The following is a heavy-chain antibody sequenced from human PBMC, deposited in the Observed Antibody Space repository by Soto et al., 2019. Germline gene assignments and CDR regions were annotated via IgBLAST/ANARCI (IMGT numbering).Heavy chain of an antibody. CDR1: GGSISSYY. CDR2: IDTSGTT. D-gene: IGHD3-10*01. J-gene: IGHJ6*02. CDR3: ARGPRGYVYYHGMDV. Sequence: PSETLSLTCTVSGGSISSYYVSWIRQSAGKGLEWIGRIDTSGTTNYNSSLTSRITMSVDASKNHFSLNLSSVTAADTAVYYCARGPRGYVYYHGMDVWGQGTTVTVSS. V-gene: IGHV4-4*07.